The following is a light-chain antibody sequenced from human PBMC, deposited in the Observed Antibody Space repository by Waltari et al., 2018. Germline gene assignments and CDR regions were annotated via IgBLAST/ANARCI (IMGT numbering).Light chain of an antibody. Sequence: SYVLTQAPSVSVAPGQTATITCGGNDIGRTNVHGYQQKPGQAPIVVIYYDSDRPSGIPERFSGSNSENTATLTISRVEAGDEADYFCQVWDPNSDHLVVFGGGTKLTVL. J-gene: IGLJ2*01. V-gene: IGLV3-21*04. CDR2: YDS. CDR1: DIGRTN. CDR3: QVWDPNSDHLVV.